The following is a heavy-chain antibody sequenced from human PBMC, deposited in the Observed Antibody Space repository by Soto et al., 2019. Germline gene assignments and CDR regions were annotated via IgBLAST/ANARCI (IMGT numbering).Heavy chain of an antibody. J-gene: IGHJ3*02. D-gene: IGHD2-15*01. CDR3: AKDSQRGGAFDI. Sequence: ASVKVSCKASGYTFTSYYMHWVRQAPGQGLEWMGRINPNSGSTNYAQKFQGRVTMTRDTSISTAYMELSRLRSDDTAVYYCAKDSQRGGAFDIWGQGTMVTVSS. V-gene: IGHV1-2*02. CDR2: INPNSGST. CDR1: GYTFTSYY.